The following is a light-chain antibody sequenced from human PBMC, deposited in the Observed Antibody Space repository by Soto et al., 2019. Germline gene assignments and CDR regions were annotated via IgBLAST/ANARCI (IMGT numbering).Light chain of an antibody. CDR2: EVS. CDR1: SNDVGGYAY. J-gene: IGLJ2*01. Sequence: QSALTQPASVSGSPGQSITISCTGTSNDVGGYAYASWYQQYPGKAPKLVISEVSNRPSGVSHRFSGSRSGNTASLTISGLQAEDEADYYCSSYTGDTTPVFGGGTKLTVL. CDR3: SSYTGDTTPV. V-gene: IGLV2-14*01.